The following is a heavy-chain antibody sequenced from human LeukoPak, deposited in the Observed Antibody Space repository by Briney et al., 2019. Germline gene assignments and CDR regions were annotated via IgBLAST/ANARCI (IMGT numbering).Heavy chain of an antibody. CDR2: ISSSSPI. D-gene: IGHD4-23*01. Sequence: GGSLRLSCAAPRINFSSYSMNWVRQAPGKGLEWVAYISSSSPIYYADFVKGRFTISRDNAKNSLYLEMNSLTAEDTAVYYCAIKLFRADFYYIDVWGKGTTVTVSS. CDR1: RINFSSYS. V-gene: IGHV3-48*01. CDR3: AIKLFRADFYYIDV. J-gene: IGHJ6*03.